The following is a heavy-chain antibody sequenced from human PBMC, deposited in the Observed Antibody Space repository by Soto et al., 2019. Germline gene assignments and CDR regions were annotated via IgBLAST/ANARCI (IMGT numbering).Heavy chain of an antibody. V-gene: IGHV1-69*13. CDR1: GYTFTGFD. D-gene: IGHD2-2*01. CDR2: IIPIFGKA. CDR3: ARARVVPAAQYYYYGMDV. J-gene: IGHJ6*02. Sequence: GASVKVSCKTSGYTFTGFDISWVRQAPGQGLEWMGWIIPIFGKANYAQKFQGRVTITADESTSTAYMELSSLRSEDTAVYYCARARVVPAAQYYYYGMDVWGQGTTVTVSS.